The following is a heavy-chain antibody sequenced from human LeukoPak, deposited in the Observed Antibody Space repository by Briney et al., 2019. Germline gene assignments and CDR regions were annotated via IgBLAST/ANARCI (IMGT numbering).Heavy chain of an antibody. D-gene: IGHD6-19*01. V-gene: IGHV3-23*01. CDR1: GFTFSNAW. CDR2: ISGSGGST. Sequence: GGSLRLSCAASGFTFSNAWMSWVRQAPGKGLEWVSAISGSGGSTYYADSVKGRFTISRDNSKNTLYLQMNSLRAEDTAVYYCAKDSSGSDYWGQGTLVTVSS. J-gene: IGHJ4*02. CDR3: AKDSSGSDY.